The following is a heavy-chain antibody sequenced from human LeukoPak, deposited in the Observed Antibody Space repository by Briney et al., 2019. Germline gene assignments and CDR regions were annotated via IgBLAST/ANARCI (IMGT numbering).Heavy chain of an antibody. CDR3: AHSAKESSSWYYWFDP. V-gene: IGHV2-5*01. J-gene: IGHJ5*02. CDR2: IYWNDDK. CDR1: GFSLSTRGVG. D-gene: IGHD6-13*01. Sequence: SGPTLVKPTQTLTLTCTFSGFSLSTRGVGVGWIRQPPGKALESLALIYWNDDKRYSPSLKSRLTITKDTSKNQVVLTMTNMDPVDTATYYCAHSAKESSSWYYWFDPWGQGTLVTVSS.